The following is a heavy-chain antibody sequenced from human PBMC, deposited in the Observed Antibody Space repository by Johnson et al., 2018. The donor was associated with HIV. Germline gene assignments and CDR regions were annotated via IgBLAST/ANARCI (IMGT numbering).Heavy chain of an antibody. V-gene: IGHV3-66*01. Sequence: EVQLVESGGGVVQPGRSLRLSCAASGFTVSSNYMSWVRQAPGKGLEWVSVIYSGGSTYYADSVKGRFTISRDNSKNTLYLQMNSLRAEDTAVYYCAKEDGYSYGSGAFDIWGQGTMVTVSS. J-gene: IGHJ3*02. CDR3: AKEDGYSYGSGAFDI. CDR1: GFTVSSNY. D-gene: IGHD5-18*01. CDR2: IYSGGST.